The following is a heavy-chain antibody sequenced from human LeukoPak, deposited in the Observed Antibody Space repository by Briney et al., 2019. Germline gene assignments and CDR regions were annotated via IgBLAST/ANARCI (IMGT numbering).Heavy chain of an antibody. CDR1: GFSVSNIY. D-gene: IGHD4-17*01. CDR3: ARDRDYGAFDY. V-gene: IGHV3-66*01. CDR2: IYSGGST. Sequence: PGGSLRLSCEASGFSVSNIYMNWVRQAPGKGLEWVSVIYSGGSTYYADSVKGRFTISRDNSKNTLYLQMNSLRAEDTAVYYCARDRDYGAFDYWGQGTLVTVSS. J-gene: IGHJ4*02.